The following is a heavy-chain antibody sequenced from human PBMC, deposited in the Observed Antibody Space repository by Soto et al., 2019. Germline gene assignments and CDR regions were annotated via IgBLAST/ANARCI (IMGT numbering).Heavy chain of an antibody. V-gene: IGHV1-18*01. J-gene: IGHJ1*01. CDR2: ISAYNGNT. D-gene: IGHD2-2*01. CDR1: GYTFTSYG. Sequence: GASVKVSCKASGYTFTSYGISWVRQAPGQGLEWMGWISAYNGNTNYAQKLQGRVTMTTDTSTSTAYMELRSLRSDDTAVYYCARDHPAAILTAEYFQHWGQGTLVTVSS. CDR3: ARDHPAAILTAEYFQH.